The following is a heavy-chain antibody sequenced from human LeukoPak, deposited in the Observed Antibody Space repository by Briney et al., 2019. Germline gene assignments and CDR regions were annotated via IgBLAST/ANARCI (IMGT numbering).Heavy chain of an antibody. D-gene: IGHD3-22*01. Sequence: GGSLRLSCAASGFTVSSNYISWVRQAPGKELEWVATTKDDGSQTYYVDSVKGRFTISRDNAKNSLYLQMNSLEAEDTAVYYCAKPRAYYYDSSGAPRAYWGQGTLVTVSS. CDR1: GFTVSSNY. CDR2: TKDDGSQT. V-gene: IGHV3-7*01. CDR3: AKPRAYYYDSSGAPRAY. J-gene: IGHJ4*02.